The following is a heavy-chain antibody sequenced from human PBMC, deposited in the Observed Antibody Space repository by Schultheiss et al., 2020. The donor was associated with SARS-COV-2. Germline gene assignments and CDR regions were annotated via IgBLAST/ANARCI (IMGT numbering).Heavy chain of an antibody. CDR2: ISGSGGST. CDR1: GFTFSSYA. J-gene: IGHJ6*02. CDR3: ARDLSGDYVGYYYYYGMDV. Sequence: GGSLRLSCAASGFTFSSYAMSWVRQAPGKGLEWVSAISGSGGSTYYADSVKGRFTISRDNSKNSLYLQMNSLRAEDTAVYYCARDLSGDYVGYYYYYGMDVWGQGTTVTVSS. V-gene: IGHV3-23*01. D-gene: IGHD4-23*01.